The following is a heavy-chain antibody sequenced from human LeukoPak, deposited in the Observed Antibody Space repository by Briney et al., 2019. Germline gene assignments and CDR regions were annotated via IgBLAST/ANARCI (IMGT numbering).Heavy chain of an antibody. Sequence: PGGSLRLSCAASGFTFRDYSMNWVRHAPGKGLGWVSYISSDSSTIYYADSVEGRFTISRDNSKNTLYLQMNSLRAEDTAVYYCARDMSRIGVVIGPLDYWGQGTLVTVSS. D-gene: IGHD3-3*01. CDR1: GFTFRDYS. J-gene: IGHJ4*02. CDR2: ISSDSSTI. CDR3: ARDMSRIGVVIGPLDY. V-gene: IGHV3-48*01.